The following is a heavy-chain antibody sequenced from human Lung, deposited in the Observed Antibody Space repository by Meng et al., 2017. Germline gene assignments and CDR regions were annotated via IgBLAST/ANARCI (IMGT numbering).Heavy chain of an antibody. J-gene: IGHJ4*02. CDR3: ARGTPGRSYSDY. D-gene: IGHD3-10*01. Sequence: QVQLVQSGAAVKKPGASVWISCKASGYTSASYGISWFRQAPGQGLEWMGWFVSNADTYPAQKFQGRVTMTRDTHTSTDFMELRSLRFDDTAVYYCARGTPGRSYSDYWGQGTLVTVSS. CDR2: FVSNADT. V-gene: IGHV1-18*01. CDR1: GYTSASYG.